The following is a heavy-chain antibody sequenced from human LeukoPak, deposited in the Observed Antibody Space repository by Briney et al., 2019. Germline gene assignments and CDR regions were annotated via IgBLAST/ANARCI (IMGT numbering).Heavy chain of an antibody. CDR3: ATIVAAAARGFFDY. D-gene: IGHD6-13*01. V-gene: IGHV4-39*01. CDR2: IYYSGST. Sequence: PSETLSLTCTVSGGSISSSSYYWGWIRQPPGHGLEYIGSIYYSGSTYYNPSLKSRVTMAVDTSKNQFSLKLSSVTAADTAVYYCATIVAAAARGFFDYWVQGTLVTVSS. CDR1: GGSISSSSYY. J-gene: IGHJ4*02.